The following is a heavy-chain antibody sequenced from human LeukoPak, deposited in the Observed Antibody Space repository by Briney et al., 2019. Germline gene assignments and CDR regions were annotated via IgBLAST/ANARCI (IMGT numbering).Heavy chain of an antibody. V-gene: IGHV4-59*01. Sequence: SETLSLTCTVSGGSISSYYWSWIRQPPGKGLEWIGYIYYRGSTNYNPSLKSRVTISVDTSKNQFSLKLSSVTAADTAVYYCARGPVLAYDSSGYLGGTAFDIWGQGTMVTVSS. CDR1: GGSISSYY. J-gene: IGHJ3*02. CDR3: ARGPVLAYDSSGYLGGTAFDI. CDR2: IYYRGST. D-gene: IGHD3-22*01.